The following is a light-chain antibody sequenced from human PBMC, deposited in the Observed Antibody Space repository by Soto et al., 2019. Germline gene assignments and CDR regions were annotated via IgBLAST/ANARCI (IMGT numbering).Light chain of an antibody. J-gene: IGKJ1*01. Sequence: EIVMTQSPATLSVSPGERATLSCRASQSVSTYLAWYQQKPGQAPRLLIYDASTRATNIPARFSGSGSGTEFTLTISSLQSEDFAVYYCQQYNGGRWTFGQGTKVDIK. CDR2: DAS. V-gene: IGKV3-15*01. CDR3: QQYNGGRWT. CDR1: QSVSTY.